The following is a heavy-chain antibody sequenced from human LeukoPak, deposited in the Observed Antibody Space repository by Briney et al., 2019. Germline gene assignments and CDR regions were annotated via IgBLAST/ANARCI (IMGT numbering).Heavy chain of an antibody. V-gene: IGHV1-2*02. CDR2: INPNSGGT. CDR3: ARLLEGYGSGVDY. CDR1: GYTFTGDY. J-gene: IGHJ4*02. D-gene: IGHD3-10*01. Sequence: ASVKVSCKASGYTFTGDYMHWVRQAPGQGLEWMGWINPNSGGTNYAQKFQGRVTMTRDTSISTAYMELSRLRSDDTAVYYCARLLEGYGSGVDYWGQGTLVTVSS.